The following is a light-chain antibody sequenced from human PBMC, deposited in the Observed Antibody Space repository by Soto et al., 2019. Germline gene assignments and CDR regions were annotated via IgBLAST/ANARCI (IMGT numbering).Light chain of an antibody. V-gene: IGKV3-11*01. Sequence: EIVLTQSPATLSLPPGEGATLSCRASQSVDSFLAWYQQKPGQAPRLLIYDASNRATGIPARFSGSGSGTDFTLTISRLEPEDFAVYYCQQRSNWPPLVTFGQGTKLEIK. J-gene: IGKJ2*01. CDR2: DAS. CDR3: QQRSNWPPLVT. CDR1: QSVDSF.